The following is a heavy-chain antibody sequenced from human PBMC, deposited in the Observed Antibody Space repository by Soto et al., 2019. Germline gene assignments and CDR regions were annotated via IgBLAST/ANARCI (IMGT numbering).Heavy chain of an antibody. V-gene: IGHV1-2*02. J-gene: IGHJ4*02. D-gene: IGHD3-10*01. Sequence: ASVKVSCKASGYTFTGYYMHWVRQARGQGLEWMGWINPNSGGTNYAQKFQGRVTMTRDTSISTAYMELSRLRSDDTAVYYCARDGRTMVRGVTNDYWGQGTLVTVSS. CDR1: GYTFTGYY. CDR2: INPNSGGT. CDR3: ARDGRTMVRGVTNDY.